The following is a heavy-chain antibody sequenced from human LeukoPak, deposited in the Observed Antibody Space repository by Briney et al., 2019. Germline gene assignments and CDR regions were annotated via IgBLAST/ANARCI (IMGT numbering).Heavy chain of an antibody. V-gene: IGHV3-23*01. J-gene: IGHJ5*02. CDR1: GFTFSSYG. CDR3: AKNPGLVVVVAATSDH. D-gene: IGHD2-15*01. CDR2: ISGSGGST. Sequence: GGSLRLSCAVSGFTFSSYGMSWVRQAPGKGLEWVSAISGSGGSTYYADSVKGRFTISRDNSKNTLYLQMNSLRAEDTAVYYCAKNPGLVVVVAATSDHWGQGTLVTVSS.